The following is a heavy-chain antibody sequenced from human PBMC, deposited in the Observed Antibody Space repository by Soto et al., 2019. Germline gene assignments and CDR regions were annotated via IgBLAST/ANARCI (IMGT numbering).Heavy chain of an antibody. CDR1: GGSISSGYYY. D-gene: IGHD6-13*01. Sequence: SETLSLTCSVSGGSISSGYYYWSWIRQPPGKGLEWIGYIYYSGSTYYNPSLKSRVTISVDTSKNQFSLKLSSVTAADTAVYYCARAKKGIAAAENWFDPWGQGTLVTVSS. CDR2: IYYSGST. CDR3: ARAKKGIAAAENWFDP. V-gene: IGHV4-30-4*01. J-gene: IGHJ5*02.